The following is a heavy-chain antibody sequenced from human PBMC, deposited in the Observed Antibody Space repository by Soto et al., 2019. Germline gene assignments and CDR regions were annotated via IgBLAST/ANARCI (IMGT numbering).Heavy chain of an antibody. Sequence: SVNVSYKASGYTFTAYYIHWVRQSPGQGLEWMGWISPNSGGTNYAQKFQGRVTMTRDTSITTVYMELRRLTSDDTALYYCAKDSMSGYDYHSFEFWGKGALVTVSS. CDR1: GYTFTAYY. V-gene: IGHV1-2*02. D-gene: IGHD5-12*01. CDR2: ISPNSGGT. J-gene: IGHJ4*02. CDR3: AKDSMSGYDYHSFEF.